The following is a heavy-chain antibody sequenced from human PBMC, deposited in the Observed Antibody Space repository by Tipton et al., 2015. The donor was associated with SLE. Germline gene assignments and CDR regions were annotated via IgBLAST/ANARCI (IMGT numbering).Heavy chain of an antibody. CDR2: ISSSSSYI. CDR1: GFTFGSCS. D-gene: IGHD6-13*01. Sequence: SLRLSCAASGFTFGSCSVNWVRQAPGKGLEWVSSISSSSSYIYFADSVKGRFTISRDNAKNSLYLRMNSLRAEDTAVYYCARDGGSSYDMDVWGQGTTVTVSS. J-gene: IGHJ6*02. CDR3: ARDGGSSYDMDV. V-gene: IGHV3-21*03.